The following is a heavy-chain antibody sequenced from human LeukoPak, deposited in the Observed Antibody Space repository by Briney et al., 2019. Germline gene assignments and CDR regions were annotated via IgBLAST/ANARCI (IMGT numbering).Heavy chain of an antibody. CDR2: INSDESST. Sequence: GGSLRLSCAASGFTFSSYWMHWVRQAPGKGLVWVSRINSDESSTSYADSVKGRFTISRDNAKNSLYLQMNSLRAEDTALYYCAKKMGLFYAFDIWGQGTMVTVSS. CDR1: GFTFSSYW. J-gene: IGHJ3*02. CDR3: AKKMGLFYAFDI. V-gene: IGHV3-74*01. D-gene: IGHD3-22*01.